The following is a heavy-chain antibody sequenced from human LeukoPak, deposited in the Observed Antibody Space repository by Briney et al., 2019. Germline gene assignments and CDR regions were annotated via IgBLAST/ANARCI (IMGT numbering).Heavy chain of an antibody. CDR3: ARDGTVAARLYYYYYYMDV. V-gene: IGHV1-69*13. J-gene: IGHJ6*03. D-gene: IGHD6-6*01. CDR2: IIPIFGTA. CDR1: GGTFSSYA. Sequence: ASVKVSCKASGGTFSSYAISWVRQAPGQGLEWMGGIIPIFGTANYAQKFQGRVTITADEYTSTAYMELSSLRSEDTAVYYCARDGTVAARLYYYYYYMDVWGKGTTVTVSS.